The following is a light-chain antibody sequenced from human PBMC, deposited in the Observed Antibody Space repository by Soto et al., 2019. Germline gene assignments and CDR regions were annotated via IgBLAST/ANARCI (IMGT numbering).Light chain of an antibody. Sequence: EIVLTQSPDTLSLSPGERATLSCKASQSVSSNYLAWYQQKPGQAPRLLIYGASIRATGVPDRFSGSGSGADFTLTISRLEPEDFAVYQCQQYGSSPWTFGQGTKVEI. J-gene: IGKJ1*01. CDR3: QQYGSSPWT. CDR2: GAS. V-gene: IGKV3-20*01. CDR1: QSVSSNY.